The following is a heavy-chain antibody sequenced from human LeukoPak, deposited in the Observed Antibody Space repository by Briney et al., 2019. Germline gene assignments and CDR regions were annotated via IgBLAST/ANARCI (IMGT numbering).Heavy chain of an antibody. CDR1: GFSFSDYY. J-gene: IGHJ5*02. D-gene: IGHD7-27*01. CDR3: ARDVRGRTPLKLGMKWFDP. Sequence: GGSLRLSCAASGFSFSDYYMSWIRQVPGKGLEWLAYISDSGETRKYADSVTGRFTISRDNAKNSVSLQMNSQRADDSGVYYCARDVRGRTPLKLGMKWFDPWGQGTRVTVSS. V-gene: IGHV3-11*01. CDR2: ISDSGETR.